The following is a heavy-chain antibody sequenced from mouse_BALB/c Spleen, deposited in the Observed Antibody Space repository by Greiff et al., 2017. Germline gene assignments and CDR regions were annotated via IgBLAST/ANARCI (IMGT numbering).Heavy chain of an antibody. D-gene: IGHD1-1*02. CDR3: AKYGGVAY. J-gene: IGHJ3*01. CDR1: GYTFTSYW. V-gene: IGHV1S81*02. Sequence: VQLQQPGAELVKPGASVKLSCKASGYTFTSYWMHWVKQRPGQGLEWIGEINPSNGRTNYNEKFKDKATLTADKSSSTAYMQLSSLTSEDSAVYYCAKYGGVAYWGQGTLVTVSA. CDR2: INPSNGRT.